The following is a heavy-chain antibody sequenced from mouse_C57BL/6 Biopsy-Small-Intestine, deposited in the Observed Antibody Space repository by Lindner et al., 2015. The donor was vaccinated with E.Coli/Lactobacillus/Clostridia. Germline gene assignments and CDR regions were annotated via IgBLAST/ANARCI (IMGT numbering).Heavy chain of an antibody. D-gene: IGHD4-1*02. Sequence: VQLQESGAELARPGASVKMSCKASGYTFTSYTMHWVKQRPGQGLEWIGYSNPTSGYTKYNQKFKDKATLTADKSSSTAYMQLSSLTSEDSAVYHCARSNWDEAMDYWGQGTSVTVSS. V-gene: IGHV1-4*01. CDR1: GYTFTSYT. CDR2: SNPTSGYT. CDR3: ARSNWDEAMDY. J-gene: IGHJ4*01.